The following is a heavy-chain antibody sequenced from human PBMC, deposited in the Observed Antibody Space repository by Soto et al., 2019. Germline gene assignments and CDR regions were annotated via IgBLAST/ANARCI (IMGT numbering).Heavy chain of an antibody. J-gene: IGHJ6*02. CDR1: GYTFTSYG. CDR2: ISAYNGIT. Sequence: QVQLVQSGAEVKKPGASVMVSCKASGYTFTSYGISWVRQAPGQGLEWMGWISAYNGITNYAQKLQGRVTMTTDTSTSTAYVELRSLRSDDTAVYYCARDPTIFGVVQNYGMDVWGQGTTVTVSS. V-gene: IGHV1-18*01. D-gene: IGHD3-3*01. CDR3: ARDPTIFGVVQNYGMDV.